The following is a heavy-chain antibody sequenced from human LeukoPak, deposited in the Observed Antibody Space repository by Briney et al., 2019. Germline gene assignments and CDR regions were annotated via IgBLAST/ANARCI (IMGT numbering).Heavy chain of an antibody. CDR2: IIPIFGTA. J-gene: IGHJ4*02. V-gene: IGHV1-69*06. CDR1: GGTFSSYA. CDR3: ARVRGGIAAAANDY. Sequence: ASAKVSCKASGGTFSSYAISWVRQAPGQGLEWMGGIIPIFGTANYAQKFQGRVTITADKSTSTAYMELSSLRSEDTAVYYCARVRGGIAAAANDYWGQGTLVTVSS. D-gene: IGHD6-13*01.